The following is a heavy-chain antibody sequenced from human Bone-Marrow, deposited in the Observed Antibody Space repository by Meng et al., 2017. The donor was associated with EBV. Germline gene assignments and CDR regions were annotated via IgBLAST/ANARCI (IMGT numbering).Heavy chain of an antibody. V-gene: IGHV4-4*02. CDR1: GGSISSKNW. J-gene: IGHJ4*02. CDR2: IYHSGST. D-gene: IGHD3-22*01. Sequence: QVQLQESGPGLVKPSGTLSLTCAVSGGSISSKNWWSWVRQPPGKGLECIGEIYHSGSTNYNPSLKSRVTISVDKSKNQFSLKLSSVTAADTAVYYCAKGGGYYYDSSGFHYDYWGQGPLVTVYS. CDR3: AKGGGYYYDSSGFHYDY.